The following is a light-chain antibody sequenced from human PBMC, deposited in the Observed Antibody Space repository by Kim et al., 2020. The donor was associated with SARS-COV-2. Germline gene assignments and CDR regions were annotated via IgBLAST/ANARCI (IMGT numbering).Light chain of an antibody. CDR2: QDS. CDR1: KLGDKY. CDR3: QAWDSSTANVV. Sequence: SYELTQPPSVSVSPGQTASITCSGDKLGDKYACWYQQKPGQSPVLVIYQDSKRPSGIPERFSGSNSGNTATLTISGTQAMYEADYYCQAWDSSTANVVFG. J-gene: IGLJ2*01. V-gene: IGLV3-1*01.